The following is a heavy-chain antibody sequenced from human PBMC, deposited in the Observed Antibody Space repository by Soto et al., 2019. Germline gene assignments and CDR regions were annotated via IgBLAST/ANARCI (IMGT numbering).Heavy chain of an antibody. J-gene: IGHJ4*02. CDR1: GGSISDDTYY. CDR3: MWLHCINHGCVSLDT. Sequence: SETLSLTCTVSGGSISDDTYYWGWIRQPPGKGLEWIGSIYYSGTSSYNPSLESRVTMSVDTSKKQLSLRLRSVTATNTTVYYCMWLHCINHGCVSLDTWGQGTLVSVSS. CDR2: IYYSGTS. D-gene: IGHD2-8*01. V-gene: IGHV4-39*01.